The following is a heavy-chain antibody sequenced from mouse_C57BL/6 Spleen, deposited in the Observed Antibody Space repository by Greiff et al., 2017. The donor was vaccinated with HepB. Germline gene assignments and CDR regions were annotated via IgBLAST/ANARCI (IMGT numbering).Heavy chain of an antibody. J-gene: IGHJ2*01. CDR2: IYPGDGDT. V-gene: IGHV1-82*01. Sequence: VQGVESGPELVKPGASVKISCKASGYAFSSSWMNWVKQRPGKGLEWIGRIYPGDGDTNYNGKFKGKATLTADKSSSTAYMQLSILTSEDSAVYFCARSGTTVVFDYWGQGTTLTVSS. CDR1: GYAFSSSW. D-gene: IGHD1-1*01. CDR3: ARSGTTVVFDY.